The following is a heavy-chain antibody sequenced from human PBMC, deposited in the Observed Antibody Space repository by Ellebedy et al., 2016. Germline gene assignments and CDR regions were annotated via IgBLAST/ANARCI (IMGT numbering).Heavy chain of an antibody. V-gene: IGHV3-53*01. CDR2: FYGGGAS. Sequence: GGSLRLXCAASGFRVTSNDMSWVRQAPGKGLELVSLFYGGGASYYADSVKGRFTISRDNSKKTLYLQMSGLGAEDTAMYYCVTRPNGAFDFWGQGTMVTVSS. CDR3: VTRPNGAFDF. CDR1: GFRVTSND. J-gene: IGHJ3*01. D-gene: IGHD4/OR15-4a*01.